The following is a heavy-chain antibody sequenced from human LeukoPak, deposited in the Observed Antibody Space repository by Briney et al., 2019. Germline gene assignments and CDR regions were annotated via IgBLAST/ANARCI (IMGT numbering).Heavy chain of an antibody. CDR1: GYTFTSYY. D-gene: IGHD3-22*01. CDR2: INPSGGST. V-gene: IGHV1-46*01. Sequence: ASVKVSCKASGYTFTSYYMHWVRQAPGQGLEWMGLINPSGGSTSYAQKFQGRVTMTRDTSTSTVYMELSSLRSEDTAVYYCAREGAYYDSSGYYDNWFDPWGQGTLVTVSS. J-gene: IGHJ5*02. CDR3: AREGAYYDSSGYYDNWFDP.